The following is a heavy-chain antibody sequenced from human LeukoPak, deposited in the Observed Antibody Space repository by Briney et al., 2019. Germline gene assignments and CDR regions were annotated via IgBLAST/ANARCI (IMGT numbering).Heavy chain of an antibody. V-gene: IGHV4-59*01. CDR1: GGSIRSYY. D-gene: IGHD3-3*01. CDR3: ARSYDFWSGYFNP. CDR2: IYYSGST. Sequence: SETLSLTCTVSGGSIRSYYWSWIRQPPGKGLEWIGYIYYSGSTNYNPSLKSRVTISVDTSKSQFSLKLSSVTAADTAVYYCARSYDFWSGYFNPWGQGTLVTVSS. J-gene: IGHJ5*02.